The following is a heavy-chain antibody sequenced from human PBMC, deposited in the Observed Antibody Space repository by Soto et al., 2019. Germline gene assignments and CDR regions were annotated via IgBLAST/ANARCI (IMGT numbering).Heavy chain of an antibody. D-gene: IGHD4-17*01. CDR1: GFTFSSYG. Sequence: GGSLRLSCAASGFTFSSYGMHWVRQAPGKGLEWVAVISYDGSNKYYADSVKGRFTISRDNSKNTLYLQMNSLRAEDTAVYYCAKGIDYGDYVLPFDYWGQGTLVTVSS. CDR2: ISYDGSNK. J-gene: IGHJ4*02. V-gene: IGHV3-30*18. CDR3: AKGIDYGDYVLPFDY.